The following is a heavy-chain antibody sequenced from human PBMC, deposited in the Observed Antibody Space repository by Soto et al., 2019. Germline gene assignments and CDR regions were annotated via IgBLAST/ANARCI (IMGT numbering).Heavy chain of an antibody. CDR3: ARVQIVVVVGGTPADY. D-gene: IGHD2-15*01. CDR1: GYIFSTHG. CDR2: INPYNGKT. Sequence: QVQLEQSGAEVKKSGASVKVSCKASGYIFSTHGINWVRQAPGQGLEWMGWINPYNGKTNYAQKVQGRVTMTTETSRKTAYMERRSLRSDDTAVYYCARVQIVVVVGGTPADYWGQGTLFTVSS. V-gene: IGHV1-18*01. J-gene: IGHJ4*02.